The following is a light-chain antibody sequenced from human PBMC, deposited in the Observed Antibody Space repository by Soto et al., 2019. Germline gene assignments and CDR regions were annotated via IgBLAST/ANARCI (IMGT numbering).Light chain of an antibody. CDR2: EVS. V-gene: IGLV2-14*01. Sequence: QSALTQPASVAGSPGQSISSSCTGSSGDVGGYKYVSWYQHHPGKAPKLMIYEVSNRPSGVSGRFSGSKSGNTASLTISGLQAEDEADYYCFSYRISSYVFGTGTKVTVL. CDR1: SGDVGGYKY. J-gene: IGLJ1*01. CDR3: FSYRISSYV.